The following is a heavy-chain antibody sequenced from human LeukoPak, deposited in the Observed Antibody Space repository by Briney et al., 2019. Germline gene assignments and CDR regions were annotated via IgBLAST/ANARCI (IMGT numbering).Heavy chain of an antibody. J-gene: IGHJ5*02. CDR3: ARDNSRSDSGTSYWWFDP. D-gene: IGHD3-22*01. V-gene: IGHV1-46*01. CDR2: INPSGDST. CDR1: AFSFTCYY. Sequence: ASVKLSCKASAFSFTCYYMHWVRQAPGQGFEWMGIINPSGDSTNYAQKFQGRVTITRDTSTSTVYMELSSLRSEDTAVYYRARDNSRSDSGTSYWWFDPWGQGTLVTVSS.